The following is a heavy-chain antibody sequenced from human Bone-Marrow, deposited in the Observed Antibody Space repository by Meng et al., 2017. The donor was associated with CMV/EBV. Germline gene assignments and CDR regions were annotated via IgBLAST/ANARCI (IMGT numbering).Heavy chain of an antibody. D-gene: IGHD2-2*01. CDR2: SNPNSGGT. Sequence: ASVKVSCKASGYTFTGYYMHWVRQAPGQGLEWMGWSNPNSGGTNYAQKFQGRVTMTRDTSISTAYMELSRLRSDDTAVYYCARGGAIVVVPAAIDYWGQGTLVTVSS. CDR3: ARGGAIVVVPAAIDY. J-gene: IGHJ4*02. CDR1: GYTFTGYY. V-gene: IGHV1-2*02.